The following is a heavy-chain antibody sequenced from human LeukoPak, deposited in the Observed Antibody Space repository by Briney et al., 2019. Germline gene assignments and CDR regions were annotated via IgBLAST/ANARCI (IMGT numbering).Heavy chain of an antibody. V-gene: IGHV1-8*01. CDR1: GYTFTSYD. D-gene: IGHD6-19*01. J-gene: IGHJ5*02. Sequence: GASVKVSCKASGYTFTSYDIHWVRQASGHGLEWKGWMNPKSAHTGHAQRFQGRVSMTMNTSISTAYMGLSSLTSEDTAMYYCTRGPSYHSKWVGGMGFDPWGQGTLVSVSS. CDR3: TRGPSYHSKWVGGMGFDP. CDR2: MNPKSAHT.